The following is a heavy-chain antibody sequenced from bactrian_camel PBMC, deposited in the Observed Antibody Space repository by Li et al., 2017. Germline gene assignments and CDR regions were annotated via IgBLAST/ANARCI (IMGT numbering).Heavy chain of an antibody. Sequence: DVQLVESGGGLVQAGGSLRLSCAASGRTYTSSCMGWFRQIPGGEREGVAIMDIDNDGSTSYADSVKGRFTISRDSAKNTLYLQMDSLKPEDTGMYFCAAGRLYACQRGRLSDYTYWGQGTQVTVS. CDR1: GRTYTSSC. CDR2: MDIDNDGST. CDR3: AAGRLYACQRGRLSDYTY. V-gene: IGHV3S42*01. D-gene: IGHD1*01. J-gene: IGHJ4*01.